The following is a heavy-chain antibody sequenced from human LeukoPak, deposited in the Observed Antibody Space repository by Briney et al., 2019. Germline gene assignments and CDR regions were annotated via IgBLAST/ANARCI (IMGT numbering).Heavy chain of an antibody. D-gene: IGHD3-16*02. J-gene: IGHJ6*03. CDR1: GFTFSSYA. V-gene: IGHV3-23*01. CDR3: AKNTISGGHYQYYMDV. Sequence: GGSLRLSCAASGFTFSSYAMSWVRQAPGKGLEWVSAISGSGGSTYYADSVKGRFTISRDNSKNTLYLQMNSLRAEDTAVYYCAKNTISGGHYQYYMDVWGKGTTVTVSS. CDR2: ISGSGGST.